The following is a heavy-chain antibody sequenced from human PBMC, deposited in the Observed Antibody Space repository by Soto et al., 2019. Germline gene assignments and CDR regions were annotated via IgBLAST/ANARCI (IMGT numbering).Heavy chain of an antibody. V-gene: IGHV6-1*01. D-gene: IGHD6-13*01. CDR1: GDSVSSNSSA. Sequence: SQTLSLTCAISGDSVSSNSSAWNCISQCPSRGLEWLGRTYYRSKWYNDYAVSVKSRITINPDTSKNQFSLQLNSVTPEDTAVYYCARGAAAGNYYGMDVWGQGTTVTVSS. J-gene: IGHJ6*02. CDR3: ARGAAAGNYYGMDV. CDR2: TYYRSKWYN.